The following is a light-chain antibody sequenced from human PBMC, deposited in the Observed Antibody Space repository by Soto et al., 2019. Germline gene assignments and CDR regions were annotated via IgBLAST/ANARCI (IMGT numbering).Light chain of an antibody. CDR1: SSDVGAHNY. V-gene: IGLV2-11*01. Sequence: QSALTQPRSVSGSPGQSVTISCTGTSSDVGAHNYVSWYQQHPGKAPKLMISSVTKRPSGVPARFSGSKSGNTASLTISGLQAEDEADYYCCTWGGSSVFGTGTKLTVL. CDR2: SVT. J-gene: IGLJ1*01. CDR3: CTWGGSSV.